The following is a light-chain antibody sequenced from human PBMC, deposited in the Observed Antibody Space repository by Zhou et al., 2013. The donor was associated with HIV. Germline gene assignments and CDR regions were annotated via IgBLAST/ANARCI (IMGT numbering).Light chain of an antibody. J-gene: IGKJ1*01. CDR3: QQYGSSP. CDR1: HTISANY. V-gene: IGKV3-20*01. Sequence: EIVLTQSPGTLSLSPGERATLSCRASHTISANYLAWYQQKPGQAPRLLIYAASTRATGIPDRFSGSGSGTDFTLTISRLEPEDFAVYYCQQYGSSPFGQGTKVE. CDR2: AAS.